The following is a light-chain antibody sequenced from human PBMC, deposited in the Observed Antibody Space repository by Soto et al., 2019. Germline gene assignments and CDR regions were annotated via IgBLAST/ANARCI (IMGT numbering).Light chain of an antibody. V-gene: IGKV3-15*01. Sequence: EIVMTQSPATLSVSPGARATLSCSASQSVSSNLAWYQQKPGQAPRLLIYGASTRATGIPARFSGSGSGTEFTLTISSLQSEDFAVYDCQQYNNWPPWTFGQGTKVEIK. CDR3: QQYNNWPPWT. CDR1: QSVSSN. CDR2: GAS. J-gene: IGKJ1*01.